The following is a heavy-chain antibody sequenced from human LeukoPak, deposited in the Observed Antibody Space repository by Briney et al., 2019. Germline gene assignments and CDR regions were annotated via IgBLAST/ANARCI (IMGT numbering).Heavy chain of an antibody. D-gene: IGHD3-22*01. CDR2: IYYSGST. J-gene: IGHJ4*02. CDR1: GGSISSNTYY. V-gene: IGHV4-39*01. Sequence: SETLSLTCTVSGGSISSNTYYWGWIRQPPGKGLEWIGIIYYSGSTYYNPSLKSRVTICVDTSKKQFSLELSSVTAADTAVYYCAAYAFYDSSGYYTDYWGQGTLVTVSS. CDR3: AAYAFYDSSGYYTDY.